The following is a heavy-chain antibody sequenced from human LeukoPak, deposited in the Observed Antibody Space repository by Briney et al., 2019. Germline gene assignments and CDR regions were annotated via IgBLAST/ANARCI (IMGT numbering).Heavy chain of an antibody. Sequence: SETLSLTCTVSGGSISTYYWSWIRQPPGKGLEWIGYIYYSGSTNCNPSLKSRVTISVDTSKNQYSLKLSSVTAADTAVYYCARGTTNWFDPWGQGTLVTVSS. D-gene: IGHD4-11*01. J-gene: IGHJ5*02. CDR2: IYYSGST. V-gene: IGHV4-59*01. CDR3: ARGTTNWFDP. CDR1: GGSISTYY.